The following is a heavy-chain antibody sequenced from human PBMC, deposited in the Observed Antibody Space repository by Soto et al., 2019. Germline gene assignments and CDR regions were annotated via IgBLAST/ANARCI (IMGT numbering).Heavy chain of an antibody. D-gene: IGHD3-10*01. CDR2: TYYRSKWFN. J-gene: IGHJ5*02. Sequence: SQTLSLTCVISGYSVSSNSAAWNWIRQSPSRGLEWLGRTYYRSKWFNDYAASVKGRMTINPDTSKNQFSLQLNSVTPEDTAVYYCAFVYGSGTGGCFDPWGQGILVTVSS. CDR1: GYSVSSNSAA. V-gene: IGHV6-1*01. CDR3: AFVYGSGTGGCFDP.